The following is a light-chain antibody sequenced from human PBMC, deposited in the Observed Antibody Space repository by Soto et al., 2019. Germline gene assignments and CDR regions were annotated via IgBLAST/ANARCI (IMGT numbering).Light chain of an antibody. J-gene: IGKJ2*02. CDR2: KAS. Sequence: IQVSLSPATLSESVGDRVTITCRASQSVMSWLAWHQQKPGKAPKLLIYKASDLDVGVPSRFSGSGSATEFTLTINDLQPEDAATYYCQQDSAYSPWTFGPRT. V-gene: IGKV1-5*03. CDR1: QSVMSW. CDR3: QQDSAYSPWT.